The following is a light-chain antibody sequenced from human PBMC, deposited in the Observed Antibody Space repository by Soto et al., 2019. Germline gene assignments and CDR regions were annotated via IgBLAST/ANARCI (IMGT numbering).Light chain of an antibody. CDR1: SSDIGRYNF. CDR3: SSHTSSSIWV. CDR2: EVT. V-gene: IGLV2-14*01. Sequence: QSALTQPASVSGSPGQSITISCTGTSSDIGRYNFVSWYQQHPGKAPKVMIYEVTSRPSGVSNRFSGSKSGNTASLTISGLQAEDEADYYCSSHTSSSIWVFGGGTKLTVL. J-gene: IGLJ3*02.